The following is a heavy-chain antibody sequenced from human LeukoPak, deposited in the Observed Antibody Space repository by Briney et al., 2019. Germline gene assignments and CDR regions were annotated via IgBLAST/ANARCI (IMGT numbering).Heavy chain of an antibody. Sequence: SETLSLTCAVSGGSISSYYWSWIRQPPGKGLEWIGYIYYSGSTNYNPSLKSRVTVSVDTSKNQFSLKLSSVTAADTAVYYCARLQRSYGSGSYEYYFDSWGQGTLVTVSS. J-gene: IGHJ4*02. CDR3: ARLQRSYGSGSYEYYFDS. CDR1: GGSISSYY. CDR2: IYYSGST. D-gene: IGHD3-10*01. V-gene: IGHV4-59*08.